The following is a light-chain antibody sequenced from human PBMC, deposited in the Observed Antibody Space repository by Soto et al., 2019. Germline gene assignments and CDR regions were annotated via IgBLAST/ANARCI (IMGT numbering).Light chain of an antibody. J-gene: IGLJ2*01. CDR1: SSDVGGYDY. CDR2: DII. CDR3: SSYTSSATVI. Sequence: QSALTQPASVSGSPGQSITISCTGTSSDVGGYDYVSWYQQHPGKAPKLMIFDIINRPSGVSTRFSGSKSGSTASLTISGLQAEDEADYYCSSYTSSATVIFGGGTKLTVL. V-gene: IGLV2-14*01.